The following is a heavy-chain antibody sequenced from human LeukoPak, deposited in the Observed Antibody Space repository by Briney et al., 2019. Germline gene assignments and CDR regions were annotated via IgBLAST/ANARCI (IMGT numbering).Heavy chain of an antibody. Sequence: GGSLRLSCAASGSTFSSYGMHWVRQAPGKGLEWVAFIRYDGSNKYYADSVKGRFTISRDNSKNTLYLQMNSLRAEDTAVYYCANQDAESDWLSYFDYWGQGTLVTVSS. CDR3: ANQDAESDWLSYFDY. CDR2: IRYDGSNK. J-gene: IGHJ4*02. D-gene: IGHD3-9*01. CDR1: GSTFSSYG. V-gene: IGHV3-30*02.